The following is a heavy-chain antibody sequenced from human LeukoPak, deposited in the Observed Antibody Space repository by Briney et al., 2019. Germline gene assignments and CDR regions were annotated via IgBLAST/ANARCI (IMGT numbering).Heavy chain of an antibody. Sequence: GASVKVSCKASGYTFSGHYMHWVRQAPGQGLEWMGRIKPSSGATNYAQKFRGRVTMTRDTSNRTSYMELSRLRSDDTALYYCAAGATMVRGVPTDYWGQGTLVTVSS. CDR3: AAGATMVRGVPTDY. CDR1: GYTFSGHY. CDR2: IKPSSGAT. V-gene: IGHV1-2*06. D-gene: IGHD3-10*01. J-gene: IGHJ4*02.